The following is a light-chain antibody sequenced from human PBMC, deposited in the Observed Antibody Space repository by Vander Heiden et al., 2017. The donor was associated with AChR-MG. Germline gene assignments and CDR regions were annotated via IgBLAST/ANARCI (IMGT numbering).Light chain of an antibody. CDR2: QGS. J-gene: IGLJ2*01. V-gene: IGLV3-1*01. CDR1: KLGDKY. CDR3: QAWDSSTANVV. Sequence: SYELPQPPSASVSPRQTASITCSGGKLGDKYACWYQQKPGQSPVLVIYQGSKRPSGIPERFSGSNSGNTATLTISGAQAMEEADYYCQAWDSSTANVVFGGGTKLTVL.